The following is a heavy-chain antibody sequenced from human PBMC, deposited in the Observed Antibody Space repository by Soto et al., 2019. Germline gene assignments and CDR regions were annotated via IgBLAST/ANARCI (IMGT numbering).Heavy chain of an antibody. Sequence: GGSLRLSCASSGFTFDDYAMHWVRQAPGKGLEWVSGISWNSCSIGYADSVKGRFTISSDNAKNSLYLQMNSLRAEDTSLYSCAKDMSADIVVVPAAPGYYYGMVVLDQGTTLTVSS. CDR3: AKDMSADIVVVPAAPGYYYGMVV. V-gene: IGHV3-9*01. J-gene: IGHJ6*02. CDR1: GFTFDDYA. CDR2: ISWNSCSI. D-gene: IGHD2-2*01.